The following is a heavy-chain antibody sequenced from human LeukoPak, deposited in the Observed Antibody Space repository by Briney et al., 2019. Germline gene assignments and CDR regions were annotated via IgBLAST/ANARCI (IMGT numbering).Heavy chain of an antibody. CDR2: IIPIFGTA. CDR1: GGTFSSYA. CDR3: ARAGLEWLVPVY. V-gene: IGHV1-69*06. Sequence: SVKVSCKASGGTFSSYAISWVRQAPGQGLEWMGGIIPIFGTAKYAQKFQGRVTITADKSTSTAYMELSSLRSEDTAVYYCARAGLEWLVPVYWGQGTLVTVSS. J-gene: IGHJ4*02. D-gene: IGHD6-19*01.